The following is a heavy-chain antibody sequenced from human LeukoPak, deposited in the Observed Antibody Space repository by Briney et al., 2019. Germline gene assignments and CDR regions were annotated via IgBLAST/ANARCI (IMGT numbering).Heavy chain of an antibody. CDR2: IYSSGST. J-gene: IGHJ4*02. V-gene: IGHV4-59*08. CDR3: ARRSWYVDH. CDR1: GGSISSYY. D-gene: IGHD6-13*01. Sequence: PSETLSLTCSVSGGSISSYYWSWIRQPPGKGLEWIGYIYSSGSTNYNPSLESRVTISEDTSKNQISLKLSSVTAADTAIYYCARRSWYVDHWGQGTLVTVSS.